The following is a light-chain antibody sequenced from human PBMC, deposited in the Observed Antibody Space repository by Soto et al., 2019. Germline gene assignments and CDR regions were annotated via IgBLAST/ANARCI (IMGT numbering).Light chain of an antibody. V-gene: IGKV3-11*01. CDR3: QQRSNWPIT. Sequence: EIVLTQSPATLSLYPGERATLSCRTSQSVSSSFAWYQQQPGRAPRLLIYDESNRATGIPARFIGSGSGTDFTLTISSLEPEDFAVYYCQQRSNWPITFGQGTRLEIK. CDR2: DES. CDR1: QSVSSS. J-gene: IGKJ5*01.